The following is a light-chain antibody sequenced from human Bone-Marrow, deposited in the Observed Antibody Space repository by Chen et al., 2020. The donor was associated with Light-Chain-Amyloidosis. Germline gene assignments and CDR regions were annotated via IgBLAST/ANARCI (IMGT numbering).Light chain of an antibody. V-gene: IGKV1-9*01. J-gene: IGKJ2*01. CDR2: AAS. CDR1: QAISSY. CDR3: QQANSFPS. Sequence: IQLTQSPSSLSASVGDRVTITCRASQAISSYLAWYQQKPGKAPKLLIYAASTLQSGVPSRFSGSGSGTDFTLTISSLQPEDFATYYCQQANSFPSFGQGTKLEIK.